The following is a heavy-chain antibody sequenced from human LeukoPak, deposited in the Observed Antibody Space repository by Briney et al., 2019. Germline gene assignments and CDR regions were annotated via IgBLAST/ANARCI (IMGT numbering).Heavy chain of an antibody. CDR2: ISSSSSYI. J-gene: IGHJ4*02. D-gene: IGHD4-11*01. V-gene: IGHV3-21*01. CDR1: GFTFSSYS. Sequence: PGGSLRLSCAASGFTFSSYSMNWVRQAPGKGLEWVSSISSSSSYIYYADSVKGRFTISRDNAKNSLYLQMNSLRAEDTAVYYCASDRYHSNYDHFDYWGQGTLVTVSS. CDR3: ASDRYHSNYDHFDY.